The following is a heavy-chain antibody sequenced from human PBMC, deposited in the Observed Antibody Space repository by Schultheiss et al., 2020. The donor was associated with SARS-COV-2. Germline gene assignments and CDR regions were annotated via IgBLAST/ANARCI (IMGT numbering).Heavy chain of an antibody. J-gene: IGHJ3*02. CDR1: GFTFSSYS. CDR2: ISGSGGST. Sequence: GESLKISCAASGFTFSSYSMNWVRQAPGKGLEWVSAISGSGGSTYYADSVKGRFTISRDNAKNSLYLQMNSLRAEDTAVYYCARSHPSSGWAHDAFDIWGQGTMVTVSS. V-gene: IGHV3-21*01. CDR3: ARSHPSSGWAHDAFDI. D-gene: IGHD6-19*01.